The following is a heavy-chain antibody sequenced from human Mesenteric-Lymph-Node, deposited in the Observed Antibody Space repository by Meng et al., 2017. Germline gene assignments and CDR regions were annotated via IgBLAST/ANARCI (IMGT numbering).Heavy chain of an antibody. V-gene: IGHV4-4*02. CDR1: GVSSRIDRW. Sequence: LGGAGPALGTLSGTLSSTGDAVGVSSRIDRWWSGVRQAPGKGLEWIGEIYHSGRTNYNPSVKSRVSMSVDKSQNHFSLRLSSVTAADTAVYYCTTLYGDSISWGQGTLVTVSS. CDR3: TTLYGDSIS. J-gene: IGHJ4*02. CDR2: IYHSGRT. D-gene: IGHD4-17*01.